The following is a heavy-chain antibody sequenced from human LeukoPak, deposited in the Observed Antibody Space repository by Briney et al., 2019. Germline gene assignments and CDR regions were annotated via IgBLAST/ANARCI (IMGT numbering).Heavy chain of an antibody. V-gene: IGHV1-69*13. CDR3: ASPVGYYDSSGYYC. Sequence: PVKVSCKASGGTFSSYAISWVRQAPGQGLEWMGGIIPIFGTANYAQKFQGRVTITADESTSTAYMELSSLRSEDTAVYYCASPVGYYDSSGYYCWGQGTLVTVSS. D-gene: IGHD3-22*01. CDR1: GGTFSSYA. J-gene: IGHJ4*02. CDR2: IIPIFGTA.